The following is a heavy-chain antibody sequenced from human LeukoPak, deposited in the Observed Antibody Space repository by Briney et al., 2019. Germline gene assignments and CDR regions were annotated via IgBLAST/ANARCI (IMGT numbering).Heavy chain of an antibody. CDR3: ARDGLSGGMDV. V-gene: IGHV1-2*02. Sequence: ASVKVSCKASGYXFTGYYIHWVRQAPGQGLEWMGWINPNNSRTSYTQKFRGRVTMTRDTSISTHYMDLSSLTSDDTAVYYCARDGLSGGMDVWGQGTSVTISS. J-gene: IGHJ6*02. CDR2: INPNNSRT. CDR1: GYXFTGYY. D-gene: IGHD2/OR15-2a*01.